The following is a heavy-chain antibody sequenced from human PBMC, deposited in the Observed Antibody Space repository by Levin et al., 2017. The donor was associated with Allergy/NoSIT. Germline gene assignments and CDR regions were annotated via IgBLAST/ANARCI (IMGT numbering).Heavy chain of an antibody. D-gene: IGHD2-15*01. CDR2: MNPNSGNT. V-gene: IGHV1-8*01. Sequence: GESLKISCKASGYTFTSYDINWVRQATGQGLEWVGWMNPNSGNTGYAQKFQGRVTMTRNTSISTAYMELSSLRSEDTAVYYCARDCSGGSCQFDPWGQGTLVTVSS. J-gene: IGHJ5*02. CDR1: GYTFTSYD. CDR3: ARDCSGGSCQFDP.